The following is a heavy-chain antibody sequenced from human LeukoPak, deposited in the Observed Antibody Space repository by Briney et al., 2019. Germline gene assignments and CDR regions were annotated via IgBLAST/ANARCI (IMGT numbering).Heavy chain of an antibody. CDR1: GYTFTIYY. V-gene: IGHV1-46*01. Sequence: ASVKVSCKASGYTFTIYYMCWVRQAPGQGLEWMGIINPSSGSTSYAQKFQGRVTMTRDTSTSTVYMELSRLRSDDTAVYYCARDQYYYSSGWPDYGGEATLVTASS. D-gene: IGHD6-19*01. CDR3: ARDQYYYSSGWPDY. J-gene: IGHJ4*02. CDR2: INPSSGST.